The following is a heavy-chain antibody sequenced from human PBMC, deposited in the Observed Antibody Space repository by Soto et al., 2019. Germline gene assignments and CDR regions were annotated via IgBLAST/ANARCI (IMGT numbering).Heavy chain of an antibody. CDR3: ARLADTAEYYYYGMDV. D-gene: IGHD5-18*01. J-gene: IGHJ6*02. V-gene: IGHV5-51*01. Sequence: PGESLKISCLGSGYSFTTYWIGWVRQMPGKGLEWMGIIYPGDSDTRYSPSFQGQVTISADKSITTAYLQWSSLRASDTAMYYCARLADTAEYYYYGMDVWGQGTTVTVSS. CDR1: GYSFTTYW. CDR2: IYPGDSDT.